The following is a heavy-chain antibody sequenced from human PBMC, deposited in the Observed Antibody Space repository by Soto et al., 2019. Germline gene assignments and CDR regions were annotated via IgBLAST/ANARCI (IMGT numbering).Heavy chain of an antibody. Sequence: GESLKMACKGGGYSFTAYWMAWVRQMPGKGLEWMGIIYPGDSDTRYSPSFKGQVIISADKSISTAYLQWSSLKASDTAMYYCARSYRGRNIDVWGQGTTVTVSS. D-gene: IGHD1-26*01. CDR3: ARSYRGRNIDV. CDR1: GYSFTAYW. CDR2: IYPGDSDT. J-gene: IGHJ6*02. V-gene: IGHV5-51*01.